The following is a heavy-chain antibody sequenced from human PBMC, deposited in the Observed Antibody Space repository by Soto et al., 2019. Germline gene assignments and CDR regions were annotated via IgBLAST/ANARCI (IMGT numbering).Heavy chain of an antibody. Sequence: PGGSLRLSCAASGFTFSTYAMSWVRQTPGKGLEWVSTISSSGGTTYYADSVKGRFTISRDNSKNTLYLQMNSLRAEDTTVYYCAKGMSTTPRHYFDYWGQGTLVTVSS. CDR3: AKGMSTTPRHYFDY. CDR2: ISSSGGTT. D-gene: IGHD1-1*01. CDR1: GFTFSTYA. J-gene: IGHJ4*02. V-gene: IGHV3-23*01.